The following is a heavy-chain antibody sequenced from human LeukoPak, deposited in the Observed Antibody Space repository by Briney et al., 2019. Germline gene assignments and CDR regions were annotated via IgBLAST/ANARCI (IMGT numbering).Heavy chain of an antibody. CDR1: GFTFSTYA. V-gene: IGHV3-23*01. J-gene: IGHJ6*03. Sequence: GGSLRLSCAASGFTFSTYAMNWVRQAPGKGLEWVSGTGGGGGSKYYADSVKGRFTVSRDNSKNTLYLQINSLRAEDPAVYYCAKAGGDAYYYYYMDVWGKGTTVTVSS. CDR3: AKAGGDAYYYYYMDV. CDR2: TGGGGGSK. D-gene: IGHD2-21*01.